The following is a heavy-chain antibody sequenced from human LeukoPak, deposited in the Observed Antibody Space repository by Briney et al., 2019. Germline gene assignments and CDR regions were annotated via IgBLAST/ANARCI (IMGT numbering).Heavy chain of an antibody. D-gene: IGHD3-10*01. CDR1: GYTFTSYG. Sequence: ASVKVSCKASGYTFTSYGIRWVRQAPGQGLEWMGWISAYNGNTNYAQKLQGRVTMTTDTSNSTAYMELRSLRSGYTAVYYCARGNTLVRGVINPNYRYFDTCGRGTLVTVSS. V-gene: IGHV1-18*01. CDR3: ARGNTLVRGVINPNYRYFDT. CDR2: ISAYNGNT. J-gene: IGHJ2*01.